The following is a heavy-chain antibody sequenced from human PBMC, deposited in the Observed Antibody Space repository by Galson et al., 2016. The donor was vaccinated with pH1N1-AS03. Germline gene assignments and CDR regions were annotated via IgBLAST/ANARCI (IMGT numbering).Heavy chain of an antibody. V-gene: IGHV6-1*01. D-gene: IGHD1-26*01. CDR3: ARDHLGAGPAFDY. J-gene: IGHJ4*02. CDR1: GDSVSSNSAA. Sequence: CAISGDSVSSNSAAWNWIRLSPSRGLEWLGRTCYRSRWKNDYAVSVKSRIIINPDTSKNQFSLQLNSVTPEDTAIYYCARDHLGAGPAFDYWGQGTLVTVPS. CDR2: TCYRSRWKN.